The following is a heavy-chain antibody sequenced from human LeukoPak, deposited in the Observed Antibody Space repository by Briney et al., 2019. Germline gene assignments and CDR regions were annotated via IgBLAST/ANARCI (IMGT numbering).Heavy chain of an antibody. CDR3: ARGDIVVVPAARYYMDV. J-gene: IGHJ6*03. CDR2: IYPNSGGT. D-gene: IGHD2-2*01. CDR1: GYTFTGYY. V-gene: IGHV1-2*02. Sequence: ASVKVSCKASGYTFTGYYMHWVRQAPGQGLEWMGWIYPNSGGTNYAQKFQGRVTMTRDTSISTAYMELSRLRSDDTAVYYCARGDIVVVPAARYYMDVWGKGTTVTVSS.